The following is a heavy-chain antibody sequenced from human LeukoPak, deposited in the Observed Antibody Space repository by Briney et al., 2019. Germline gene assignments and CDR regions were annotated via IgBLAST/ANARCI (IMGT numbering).Heavy chain of an antibody. J-gene: IGHJ6*04. V-gene: IGHV3-7*03. D-gene: IGHD2-2*01. CDR2: IKQDGSEK. CDR1: GFTFSSYW. CDR3: ARWMFVVVPARVGMDV. Sequence: QPGGSLRLSCAASGFTFSSYWMSWVRQAPGKGLEWVANIKQDGSEKYYVDSVKGRFTISRDNAKNSLYLQMNSLRAEDTAVYYCARWMFVVVPARVGMDVWGKGTTVTVSS.